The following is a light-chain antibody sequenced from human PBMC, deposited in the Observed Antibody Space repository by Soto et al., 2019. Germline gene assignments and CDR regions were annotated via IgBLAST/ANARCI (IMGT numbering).Light chain of an antibody. J-gene: IGKJ3*01. CDR3: MQATQSPT. V-gene: IGKV2-24*01. Sequence: EIVMTQTPLSSPVTLGQPASISCRSSQSLVHSNGHTYLSWLHQRPGQPPRLLIYEVSNRFSGVPDSFSGSGAGTDFTLRISRVEAEDVGVYYCMQATQSPTFGPGTKVDIK. CDR2: EVS. CDR1: QSLVHSNGHTY.